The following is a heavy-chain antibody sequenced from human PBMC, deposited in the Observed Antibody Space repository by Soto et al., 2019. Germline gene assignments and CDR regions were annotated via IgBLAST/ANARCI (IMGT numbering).Heavy chain of an antibody. D-gene: IGHD3-22*01. Sequence: EVQLVESGGGLVKPGGSLRLSCAASGFTFSSYSMNWVRQAPGKGLEWVSSISSSSSYIYYADSVKGRFTISRDNAKNSLYLQMNSLRAEDTAVYYCARDVTSSTYYYLSPGGFDPWGHGTLVTVSS. CDR1: GFTFSSYS. J-gene: IGHJ5*02. V-gene: IGHV3-21*01. CDR3: ARDVTSSTYYYLSPGGFDP. CDR2: ISSSSSYI.